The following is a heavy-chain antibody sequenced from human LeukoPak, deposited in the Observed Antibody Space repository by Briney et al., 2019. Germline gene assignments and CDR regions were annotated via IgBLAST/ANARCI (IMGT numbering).Heavy chain of an antibody. J-gene: IGHJ6*03. Sequence: ASVKVSCKLLRYTLTKFSMNWVRQAPGEGLEWMGGFDPEGGERIYVQKFQGRVTMTEDTSTDTAYMELSSLTFEDTAVYYCATGPLVRGVPRYMDVWGKGTTVTVSS. D-gene: IGHD3-10*01. CDR2: FDPEGGER. CDR3: ATGPLVRGVPRYMDV. CDR1: RYTLTKFS. V-gene: IGHV1-24*01.